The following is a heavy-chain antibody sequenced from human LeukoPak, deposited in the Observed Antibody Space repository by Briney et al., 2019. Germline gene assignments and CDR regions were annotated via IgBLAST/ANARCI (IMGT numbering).Heavy chain of an antibody. CDR2: ISGSGTTI. CDR1: GFTFSDYY. Sequence: PGGSLSLSCAASGFTFSDYYMSWIRQAPGKGLEWISFISGSGTTIYYADSVKGRFSISRDNAKNSVFLQMNSLRAEDTAVYYCARDTLDGYWGQGTLVTVSS. CDR3: ARDTLDGY. J-gene: IGHJ4*02. V-gene: IGHV3-11*01. D-gene: IGHD5-24*01.